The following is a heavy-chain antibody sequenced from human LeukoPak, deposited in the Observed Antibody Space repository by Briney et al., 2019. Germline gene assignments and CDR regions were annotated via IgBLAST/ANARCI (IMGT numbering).Heavy chain of an antibody. J-gene: IGHJ5*02. Sequence: AASVKVSCKASGGTFSSYAISWVRQAPGQGLEWMGRIIPIFGTANYAQKFQGRVTITADESTSTAYMELSSLRSEDTAVYYCASMPLHYYDSRNWFDPWGQGTLVTVSS. CDR2: IIPIFGTA. CDR1: GGTFSSYA. CDR3: ASMPLHYYDSRNWFDP. V-gene: IGHV1-69*13. D-gene: IGHD3-22*01.